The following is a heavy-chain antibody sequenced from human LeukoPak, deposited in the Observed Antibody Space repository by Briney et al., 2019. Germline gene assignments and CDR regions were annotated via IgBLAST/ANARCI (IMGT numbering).Heavy chain of an antibody. CDR2: IYYSGST. Sequence: PSETLSLTCTVSGGSISSSSYYWGWIRQPPGKGLEWIGSIYYSGSTYYNPSLKSRVTISVDTSQNQFSLKLSSVTAADTAVYYCASVKWELGSWGQGTLVTVSS. V-gene: IGHV4-39*01. J-gene: IGHJ5*02. CDR1: GGSISSSSYY. D-gene: IGHD1-26*01. CDR3: ASVKWELGS.